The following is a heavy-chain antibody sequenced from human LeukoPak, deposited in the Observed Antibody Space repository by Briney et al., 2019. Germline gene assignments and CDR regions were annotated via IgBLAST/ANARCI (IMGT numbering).Heavy chain of an antibody. D-gene: IGHD4-17*01. CDR3: AREYSNYGDYGLYFDY. V-gene: IGHV3-66*01. J-gene: IGHJ4*02. CDR2: IYSGGST. CDR1: GFTVSSNY. Sequence: TGGSLRLSCAASGFTVSSNYMSWVRQGPGKGLEGVSVIYSGGSTYYADSVKGRFTISRDNSKNTLYLQMNSLRAEDTAVYYCAREYSNYGDYGLYFDYWGQGTLVTVSS.